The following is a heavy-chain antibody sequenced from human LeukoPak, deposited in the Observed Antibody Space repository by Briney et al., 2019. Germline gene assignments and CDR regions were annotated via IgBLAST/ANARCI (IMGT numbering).Heavy chain of an antibody. J-gene: IGHJ5*02. V-gene: IGHV4-31*03. CDR1: GGSISSGGYY. D-gene: IGHD2-2*01. CDR3: ARRSEYHWFDP. Sequence: SETLSLTCTVPGGSISSGGYYWSWIRQHPGKGLEWIGYIYYSGSTYYNPSLKSRVTISVDTSRSQFSLRLSSVTAADTAVYYCARRSEYHWFDPWGQGTLVTVSS. CDR2: IYYSGST.